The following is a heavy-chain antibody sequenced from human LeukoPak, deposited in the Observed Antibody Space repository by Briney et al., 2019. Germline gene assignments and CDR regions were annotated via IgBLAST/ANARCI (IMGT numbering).Heavy chain of an antibody. D-gene: IGHD6-13*01. CDR2: ISAYNGNT. CDR1: GYTFTSYG. CDR3: ARVRAAFGMGYFDY. V-gene: IGHV1-18*01. J-gene: IGHJ4*02. Sequence: ASVKVSCKASGYTFTSYGISWVRQAPGQGLEWMGWISAYNGNTNYAQKLQGRVTMTTDTSTSTAYMELRSLRSDDTAVYYCARVRAAFGMGYFDYWGQGTLVTVSS.